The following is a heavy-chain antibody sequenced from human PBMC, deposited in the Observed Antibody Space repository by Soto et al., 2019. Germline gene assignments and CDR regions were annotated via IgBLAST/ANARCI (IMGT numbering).Heavy chain of an antibody. V-gene: IGHV5-51*01. CDR3: ARHAVTGRYGMDV. D-gene: IGHD4-4*01. CDR1: GYSFTSYW. Sequence: HGESLKISCKGSGYSFTSYWIGWVRQMPGKGLEWMGIIYPGDSDTRYSPSFQGQVTISADKSISTAYLQWSSLKASDTAMYYCARHAVTGRYGMDVWGQGTTVTVSS. CDR2: IYPGDSDT. J-gene: IGHJ6*02.